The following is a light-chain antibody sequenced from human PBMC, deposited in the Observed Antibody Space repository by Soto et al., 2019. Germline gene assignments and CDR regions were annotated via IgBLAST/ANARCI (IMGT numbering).Light chain of an antibody. V-gene: IGKV3-20*01. Sequence: EIVLTQSPDTLSLPPGERATLSRRASQSVSSSFLLWYQQKPGQAPSLLIYGASSRATGIPDRFSGSGSGTDFSLTISRLEPEDFAVYYCQQYDGSRWTFGQGTKVDIK. CDR3: QQYDGSRWT. J-gene: IGKJ1*01. CDR1: QSVSSSF. CDR2: GAS.